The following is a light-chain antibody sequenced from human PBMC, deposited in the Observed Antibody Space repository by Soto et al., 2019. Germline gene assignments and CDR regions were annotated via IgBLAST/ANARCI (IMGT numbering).Light chain of an antibody. V-gene: IGKV3-20*01. CDR3: QQYGNAPFT. Sequence: EIVLTQSPGTLSLSPGERAILSCSASQSVSNNYLAWYQQKPGQAPRLLIYGASSRATGIPDRFSGSGSGTDFTLTISRLEPEDFAVYYCQQYGNAPFTFGPGTKVDTK. J-gene: IGKJ3*01. CDR2: GAS. CDR1: QSVSNNY.